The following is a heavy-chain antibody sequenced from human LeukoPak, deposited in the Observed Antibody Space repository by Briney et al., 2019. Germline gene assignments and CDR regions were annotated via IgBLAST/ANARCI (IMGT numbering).Heavy chain of an antibody. V-gene: IGHV3-7*01. J-gene: IGHJ6*04. CDR3: AVYGSGFFP. Sequence: GGSLRLSCAASGFTFSIYDMTWVRQTPGKGLEWVAIIKQDGSEKYYVDSVKGRFTISGDNAKNSLYLQMNSLRAEDTAVYYCAVYGSGFFPWGKGTTVTISS. CDR2: IKQDGSEK. CDR1: GFTFSIYD. D-gene: IGHD3-10*01.